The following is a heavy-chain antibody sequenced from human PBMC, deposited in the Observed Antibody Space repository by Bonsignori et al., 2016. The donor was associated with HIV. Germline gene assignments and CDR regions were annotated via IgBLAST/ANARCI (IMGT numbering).Heavy chain of an antibody. J-gene: IGHJ4*02. D-gene: IGHD2-15*01. CDR2: IYASGST. CDR1: GGSISSGSYY. Sequence: SETLSLTCTVSGGSISSGSYYWSWIRQPAGKGLEWIGRIYASGSTNYNPSLKSRVTMSVDTSKDLFSLNLSSVTAADTAVYYCARGYCSGDICSFDYWGQGALVTVSS. CDR3: ARGYCSGDICSFDY. V-gene: IGHV4-61*02.